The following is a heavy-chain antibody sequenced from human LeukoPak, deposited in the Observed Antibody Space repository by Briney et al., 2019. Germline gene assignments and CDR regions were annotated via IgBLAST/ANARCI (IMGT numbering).Heavy chain of an antibody. V-gene: IGHV1-2*06. J-gene: IGHJ4*02. CDR2: INPNSGGT. Sequence: ASVKVSCKASGYTFTGYYMHWVRQAPGQGLEWMGRINPNSGGTNYAQKFQGRVTMTRDTSISTAYMELSRLRSDDTAVYYCARALATVTTWGLDYWGQGTLVTVSS. CDR3: ARALATVTTWGLDY. CDR1: GYTFTGYY. D-gene: IGHD4-17*01.